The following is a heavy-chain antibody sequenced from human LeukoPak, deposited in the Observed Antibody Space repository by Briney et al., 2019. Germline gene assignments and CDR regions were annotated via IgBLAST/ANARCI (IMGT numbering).Heavy chain of an antibody. CDR3: ARDPGDIYCSGGSCYFFDY. Sequence: GGSLRLSCAASGFTFSSYWMHWVRQAPGKGLVWVSRINSGGSSTTYADSVKGRFTVSRDNNKDMVYLQMSSLRAEDTAVYYCARDPGDIYCSGGSCYFFDYWGQGTLVTVSS. D-gene: IGHD2-15*01. CDR2: INSGGSST. CDR1: GFTFSSYW. J-gene: IGHJ4*02. V-gene: IGHV3-74*01.